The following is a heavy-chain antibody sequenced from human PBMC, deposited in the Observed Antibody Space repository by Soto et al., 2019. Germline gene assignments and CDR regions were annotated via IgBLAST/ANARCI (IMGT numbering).Heavy chain of an antibody. CDR3: AKDSWSGYSPWPYYYYYYGMDV. CDR1: GFTFSSYG. D-gene: IGHD3-3*01. J-gene: IGHJ6*02. CDR2: ISYDGSNK. V-gene: IGHV3-30*18. Sequence: GGSLRLSCAASGFTFSSYGMHWVRQAPGKGLEWVAVISYDGSNKYYADSVKGRFTISRDNSKNTLYLQMNSLRAEDTAVYYCAKDSWSGYSPWPYYYYYYGMDVWGQGTTVTVSS.